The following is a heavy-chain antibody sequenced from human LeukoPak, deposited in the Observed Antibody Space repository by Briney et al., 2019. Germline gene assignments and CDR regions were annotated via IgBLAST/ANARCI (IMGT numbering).Heavy chain of an antibody. J-gene: IGHJ4*02. V-gene: IGHV3-30*01. CDR2: ISYDGSNK. CDR3: ARDRSQRAYSYGPDGE. CDR1: GFTFSSYA. Sequence: GRSLRLSCAASGFTFSSYAIHWVRQAPGKGLEWAAVISYDGSNKFYADSVKGRFTISRDNSKNTLFLQINSLRAVDTAVYYCARDRSQRAYSYGPDGEWGQGTLVTVSS. D-gene: IGHD5-18*01.